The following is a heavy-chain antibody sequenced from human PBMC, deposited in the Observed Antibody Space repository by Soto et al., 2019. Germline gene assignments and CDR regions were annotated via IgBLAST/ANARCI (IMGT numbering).Heavy chain of an antibody. CDR3: AREQDPPADAYNFGY. Sequence: SETLSLTCTVTGGSINSGSYYWSWIRQHPGKGLEWIGNINYSGSTYYNPSLKSRVLMSVDASQNQFFLKLTSVTAADTAVYYCAREQDPPADAYNFGYWGLGTPVTVSS. CDR2: INYSGST. CDR1: GGSINSGSYY. V-gene: IGHV4-31*03. J-gene: IGHJ4*02. D-gene: IGHD1-1*01.